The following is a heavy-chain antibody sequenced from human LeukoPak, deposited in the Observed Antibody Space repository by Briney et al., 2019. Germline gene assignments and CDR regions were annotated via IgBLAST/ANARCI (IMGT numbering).Heavy chain of an antibody. CDR1: GGSISSYY. CDR2: IYYSGTT. CDR3: ARHSSDFWSGYLDAFDI. Sequence: PSETLSLTCTVSGGSISSYYWTWIRQPPGKGLEWIGYIYYSGTTYYNPSLKSRVTISLDTSKNQFSLKLSSVTAADTAVYYCARHSSDFWSGYLDAFDIWGQGTMVTVSS. J-gene: IGHJ3*02. V-gene: IGHV4-59*08. D-gene: IGHD3-3*01.